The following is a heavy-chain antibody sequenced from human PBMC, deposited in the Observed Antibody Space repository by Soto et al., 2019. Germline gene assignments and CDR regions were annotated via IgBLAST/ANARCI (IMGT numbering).Heavy chain of an antibody. D-gene: IGHD3-22*01. CDR2: IWYDGSNK. CDR1: GFTFSSYG. J-gene: IGHJ4*02. Sequence: GGSLRLSCAASGFTFSSYGMHWVRQAPGKGLEWVAVIWYDGSNKYYADSVKGRFTISRDNSKNTLYLQMNSLTAEDTAVYYCARGPRITMIVVVPPPHFDYLGQGTLVTVSS. CDR3: ARGPRITMIVVVPPPHFDY. V-gene: IGHV3-33*01.